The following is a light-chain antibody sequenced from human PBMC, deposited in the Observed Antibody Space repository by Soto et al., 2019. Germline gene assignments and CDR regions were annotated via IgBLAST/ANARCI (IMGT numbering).Light chain of an antibody. CDR3: QPYNNCPLT. Sequence: EVLITQSPATLSVSPGEGVTLSCRASQSIGDTLAWYQHTPGQTPSILIYDTSTRATGVPARFSGSRSGPEFTLPINSLQSEDFSIYYCQPYNNCPLTFGGGTKVDIK. J-gene: IGKJ4*01. CDR2: DTS. CDR1: QSIGDT. V-gene: IGKV3-15*01.